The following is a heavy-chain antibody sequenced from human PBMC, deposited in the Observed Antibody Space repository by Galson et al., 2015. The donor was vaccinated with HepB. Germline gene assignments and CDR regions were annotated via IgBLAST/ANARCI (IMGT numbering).Heavy chain of an antibody. CDR1: GFTFRHFP. CDR2: ISGGGDTI. D-gene: IGHD6-19*01. V-gene: IGHV3-48*03. J-gene: IGHJ4*02. Sequence: SLRLSCAASGFTFRHFPMNWVRQAPGKGPEWIAYISGGGDTIYYADSVKGRFTISRDNAKDSLYLQMNGLRGDDTAVYYCERRFAVADFFEYWGQGTLVAVSS. CDR3: ERRFAVADFFEY.